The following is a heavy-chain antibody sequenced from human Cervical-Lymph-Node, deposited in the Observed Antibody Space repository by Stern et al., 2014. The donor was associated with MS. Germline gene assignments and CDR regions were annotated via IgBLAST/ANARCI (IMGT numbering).Heavy chain of an antibody. CDR3: ASSVGELTPEAV. Sequence: VQLVESGAEVKKPGSSVRVSCKASGGTFSSYAISWVRQAPGQGLEWMGGIIPMCGTPKDAQKFQGRVTITADDSTSTACMEVSSLRSEDAAVYYCASSVGELTPEAVWGQGTTVTVFS. V-gene: IGHV1-69*01. CDR1: GGTFSSYA. CDR2: IIPMCGTP. J-gene: IGHJ6*02. D-gene: IGHD3-10*01.